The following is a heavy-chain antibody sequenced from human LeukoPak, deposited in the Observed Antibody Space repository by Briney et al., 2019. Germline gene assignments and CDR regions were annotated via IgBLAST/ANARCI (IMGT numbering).Heavy chain of an antibody. V-gene: IGHV4-38-2*01. CDR3: AATPRSAFDY. CDR2: IYHSGTT. J-gene: IGHJ4*02. Sequence: SETLSLTCAVSGYSISSNYYWGWIRQPPRKGLEWIGTIYHSGTTYYNPSLKSRLTISVDTSKNQFSLKLSSVTAADTAVYYCAATPRSAFDYWGRGTLVTVSS. CDR1: GYSISSNYY.